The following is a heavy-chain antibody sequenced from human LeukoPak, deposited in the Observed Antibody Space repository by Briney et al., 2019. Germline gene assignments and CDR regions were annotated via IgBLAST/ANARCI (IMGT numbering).Heavy chain of an antibody. CDR3: ARPSPPFGDGYYYYGRDV. CDR2: IYPGDSDT. D-gene: IGHD3-10*01. CDR1: GYSFTSYW. J-gene: IGHJ6*02. Sequence: GESLKISCKGSGYSFTSYWIGWVRQMPGKGLEWMGIIYPGDSDTRYSPSFQGQVTISADKSISTAYLQWSSLKASDTAMYYCARPSPPFGDGYYYYGRDVWGQGTTVTVSS. V-gene: IGHV5-51*01.